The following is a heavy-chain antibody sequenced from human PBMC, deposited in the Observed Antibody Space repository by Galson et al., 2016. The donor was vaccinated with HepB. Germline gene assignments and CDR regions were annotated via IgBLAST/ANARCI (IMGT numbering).Heavy chain of an antibody. V-gene: IGHV3-11*01. CDR2: ISSSGSTI. D-gene: IGHD6-19*01. CDR1: GFTFSSYA. CDR3: ARVRVKRKQGESSGWSPPDY. J-gene: IGHJ4*02. Sequence: SLRLSCAASGFTFSSYAMSWVRQAPGKGLEWVSYISSSGSTIYYADSVKGRFTISRDNAKNSLYLQMNSLRAEDTAVYYCARVRVKRKQGESSGWSPPDYWGQGTLVTVSS.